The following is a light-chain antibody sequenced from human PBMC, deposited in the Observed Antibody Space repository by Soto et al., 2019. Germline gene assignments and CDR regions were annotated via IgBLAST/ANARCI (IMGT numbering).Light chain of an antibody. CDR3: SSYAGTYIV. J-gene: IGLJ1*01. V-gene: IGLV2-8*02. Sequence: QSALTQPPSASRSPGQSVAISCTGTSSDVGGYDYVSWYQQHPGKAPKLMIYDVSKRPSGVPDRFSGSKSGNTASLTVSGLQAEDEADYYCSSYAGTYIVFGTGTKVTVL. CDR1: SSDVGGYDY. CDR2: DVS.